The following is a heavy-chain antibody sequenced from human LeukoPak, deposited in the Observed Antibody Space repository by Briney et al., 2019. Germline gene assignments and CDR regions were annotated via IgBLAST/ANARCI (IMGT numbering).Heavy chain of an antibody. CDR3: AKDVHASSGYYLDY. D-gene: IGHD3-22*01. CDR2: ISGSGDTS. J-gene: IGHJ4*02. V-gene: IGHV3-23*01. CDR1: GFTFNSRV. Sequence: GGSLRLSCVTAGFTFNSRVMSWVRQAPGKGLEWVSTISGSGDTSSHADSVKGRFTISRDNSKNTLYLQMNSLRAEDTAIYYCAKDVHASSGYYLDYWGQGTLVTVSS.